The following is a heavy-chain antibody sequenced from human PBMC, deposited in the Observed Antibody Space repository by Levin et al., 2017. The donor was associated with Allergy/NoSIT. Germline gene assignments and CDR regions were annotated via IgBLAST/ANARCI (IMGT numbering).Heavy chain of an antibody. D-gene: IGHD2/OR15-2a*01. V-gene: IGHV3-30*18. Sequence: SGGSLRLSCAASGFTFSSYGMHWVRQAPGKGLEWVAVISYDGSNKYYADSVKGRFTISRDNSKNTLYLQMNSLRAEDTAVYYCAKAETLFYYMDVWGKGTTVTVSS. J-gene: IGHJ6*03. CDR1: GFTFSSYG. CDR3: AKAETLFYYMDV. CDR2: ISYDGSNK.